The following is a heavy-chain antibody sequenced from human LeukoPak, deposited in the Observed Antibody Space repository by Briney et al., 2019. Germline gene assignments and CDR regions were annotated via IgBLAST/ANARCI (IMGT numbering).Heavy chain of an antibody. CDR1: GGSFSDYY. J-gene: IGHJ4*02. CDR3: ARHVYYDGTIYYFDY. CDR2: INHSGST. D-gene: IGHD3-22*01. Sequence: SETLSLTCAVYGGSFSDYYWSWIRQPPGKGLEWIGEINHSGSTNYNPSLKSRVTISVDTSKNQFSLKLSSVTAADTAVYYCARHVYYDGTIYYFDYWGQGTLVTVSS. V-gene: IGHV4-34*01.